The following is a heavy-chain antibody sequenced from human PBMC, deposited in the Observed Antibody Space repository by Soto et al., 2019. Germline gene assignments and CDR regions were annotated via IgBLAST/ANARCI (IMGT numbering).Heavy chain of an antibody. CDR1: GGSFSGYY. CDR2: INHSGST. CDR3: ARVGFGALSPNDY. Sequence: QVQLQQWGAGLLKPSETLSLTCAVYGGSFSGYYWSWIRQPPGKGLEWIGEINHSGSTNYNPSLKSPVTISVDTSKNQFSLKLSSVTAADTAVYYCARVGFGALSPNDYWGQGTLVTVSS. V-gene: IGHV4-34*01. D-gene: IGHD3-10*01. J-gene: IGHJ4*02.